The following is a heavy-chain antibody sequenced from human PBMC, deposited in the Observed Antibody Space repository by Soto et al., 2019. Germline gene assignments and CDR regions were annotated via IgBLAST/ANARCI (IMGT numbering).Heavy chain of an antibody. CDR2: LSPSTGNT. Sequence: QVQLVQSGAEVRKPGASVKVSCRASGYTLGTYDINWVRQAPGQGLEWRGWLSPSTGNTDYAQKFHGRGTMTSDTSITTAYMERRNLRSDDTAVYYCGRYCNPLDVWGQGTTVTVSS. J-gene: IGHJ6*02. D-gene: IGHD2-15*01. V-gene: IGHV1-8*01. CDR1: GYTLGTYD. CDR3: GRYCNPLDV.